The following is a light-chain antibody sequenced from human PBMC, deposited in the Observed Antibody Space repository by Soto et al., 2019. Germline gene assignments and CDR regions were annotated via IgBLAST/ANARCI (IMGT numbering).Light chain of an antibody. CDR3: ISYTGKSASYV. V-gene: IGLV2-14*01. J-gene: IGLJ1*01. CDR2: EVT. Sequence: QSALAQPASVSGSPGQSITISCTGTSTDVGAYNYIAWYRQHPGKAPKLIIYEVTNRPSGVSYRFSASKSGNTASLTISGLHSEDEADYYCISYTGKSASYVFGTGTKVTVL. CDR1: STDVGAYNY.